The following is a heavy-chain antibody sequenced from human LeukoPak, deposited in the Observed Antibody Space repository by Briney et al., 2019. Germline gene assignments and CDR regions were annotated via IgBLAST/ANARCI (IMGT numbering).Heavy chain of an antibody. Sequence: PSETLSLTCTVSGGSISSYYWSWIRQPPGKGLEWIGSIYYSGSTYYNPSLKSRVTISVDTSKNQFSLKLSSVTAADTALYYCARERVYSYAYWGQGTLVTVSS. J-gene: IGHJ4*02. D-gene: IGHD5-18*01. CDR1: GGSISSYY. CDR3: ARERVYSYAY. CDR2: IYYSGST. V-gene: IGHV4-59*12.